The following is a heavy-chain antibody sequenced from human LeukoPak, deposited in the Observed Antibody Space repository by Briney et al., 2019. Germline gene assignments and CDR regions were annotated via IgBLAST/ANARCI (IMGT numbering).Heavy chain of an antibody. CDR2: IYPGDSDT. D-gene: IGHD6-19*01. CDR1: GYSFTSYW. J-gene: IGHJ4*02. CDR3: ARKIYSSGWYSDY. V-gene: IGHV5-51*01. Sequence: GESLKISCKGSGYSFTSYWIGWVRQMPGKGLERMGIIYPGDSDTRYSPSFQGQVTISADKSISTAYLQWSSLKASDTAMYYCARKIYSSGWYSDYWGQGTLVTVSS.